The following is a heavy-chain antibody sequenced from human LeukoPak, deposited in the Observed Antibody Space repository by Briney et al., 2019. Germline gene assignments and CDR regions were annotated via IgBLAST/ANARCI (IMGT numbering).Heavy chain of an antibody. D-gene: IGHD1-1*01. J-gene: IGHJ4*02. CDR3: ARDWGTTGTPGWMFDY. CDR2: IWYDGSNK. V-gene: IGHV3-33*01. CDR1: GFTFSSNG. Sequence: GTSLRLSCAASGFTFSSNGMHWVRQAPGKELEWVAIIWYDGSNKYYADSVKGRFTISRDNSKNTLYLQMNSLRAEDTAVYYCARDWGTTGTPGWMFDYWGQGTLVTVSS.